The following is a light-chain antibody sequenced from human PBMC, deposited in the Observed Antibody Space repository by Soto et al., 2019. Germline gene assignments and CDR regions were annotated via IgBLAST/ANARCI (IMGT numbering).Light chain of an antibody. V-gene: IGLV1-51*01. CDR2: DDN. CDR3: GSWDSSLSAYV. J-gene: IGLJ1*01. CDR1: SSNVGGNS. Sequence: QSVLTQPPSVSAAPGQKDIISCSGSSSNVGGNSVSWYQQLPGTAPKLLIYDDNKRPSGIPDRFSGSKSGTSATLGITGFQTGDEADYYCGSWDSSLSAYVFGTGTKVTVL.